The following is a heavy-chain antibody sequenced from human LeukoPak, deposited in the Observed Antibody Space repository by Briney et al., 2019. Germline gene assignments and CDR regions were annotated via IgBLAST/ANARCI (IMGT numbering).Heavy chain of an antibody. J-gene: IGHJ6*02. CDR3: ARDTDDSPGDYYYGMDV. D-gene: IGHD3-22*01. V-gene: IGHV1-69*01. CDR1: GGTFSSYA. Sequence: ASVKVSCKASGGTFSSYAISWVRQAPGQGLEWMGGIIPIFGTANYAQKFQGRVTITADESTSTACMELSSLRSEDTAVYYCARDTDDSPGDYYYGMDVWGQGTTVTVSS. CDR2: IIPIFGTA.